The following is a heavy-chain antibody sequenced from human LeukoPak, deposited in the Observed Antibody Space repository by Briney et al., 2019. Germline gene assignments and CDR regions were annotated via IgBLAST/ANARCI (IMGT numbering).Heavy chain of an antibody. CDR1: GGSISSGDYY. CDR3: ARDNQLFYSSSWPGDAFDI. CDR2: IYYSGST. V-gene: IGHV4-30-4*08. J-gene: IGHJ3*02. D-gene: IGHD6-13*01. Sequence: SETLSLTCTVSGGSISSGDYYWSWIRQPPGKGLEWIGYIYYSGSTYYNPSLKSRVTISVDTSKNQFSLKLSSVTAADTAVYYCARDNQLFYSSSWPGDAFDIWGQGTMVTVSS.